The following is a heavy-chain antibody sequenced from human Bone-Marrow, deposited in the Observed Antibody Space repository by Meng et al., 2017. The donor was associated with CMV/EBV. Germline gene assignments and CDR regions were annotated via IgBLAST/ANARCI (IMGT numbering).Heavy chain of an antibody. CDR2: INHSGST. J-gene: IGHJ4*02. CDR1: GGSFSGYY. CDR3: ARGRGYSGSRFDY. Sequence: SQTLSLTCAVYGGSFSGYYWSWIRQPPGKGLEWIGEINHSGSTNYNPSLKSRVTISADTSKNQFSLKLSSVTAADTAVYYCARGRGYSGSRFDYWGKGTLVTVSS. V-gene: IGHV4-34*01. D-gene: IGHD1-26*01.